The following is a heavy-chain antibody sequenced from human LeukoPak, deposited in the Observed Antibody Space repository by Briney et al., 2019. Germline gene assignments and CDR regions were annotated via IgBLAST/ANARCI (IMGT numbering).Heavy chain of an antibody. CDR2: IKNDGSEK. CDR1: GVTFSSYW. D-gene: IGHD2-21*02. V-gene: IGHV3-7*04. CDR3: ATADWYSFDF. J-gene: IGHJ4*02. Sequence: GGSLRLSCAASGVTFSSYWMSWVRQAPGKGLEWVATIKNDGSEKNYEDSVKGRFTISRDNAKNSLYLQMSGLRAEDTAVYFCATADWYSFDFWGQGTLVTVSS.